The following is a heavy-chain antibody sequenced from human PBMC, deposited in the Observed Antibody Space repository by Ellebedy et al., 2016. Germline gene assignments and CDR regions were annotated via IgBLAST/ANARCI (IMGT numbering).Heavy chain of an antibody. CDR2: IIPILGIA. CDR3: ARDRYGSGSYYF. J-gene: IGHJ4*02. CDR1: GGTFSSYA. Sequence: ASVKVSCKASGGTFSSYAISWVRQAPGQGLEWMGRIIPILGIANYAQKFQGRVTITADKSTSTAYMELSSLRSEDTAVYYCARDRYGSGSYYFWGQGTLVTVSS. V-gene: IGHV1-69*04. D-gene: IGHD3-10*01.